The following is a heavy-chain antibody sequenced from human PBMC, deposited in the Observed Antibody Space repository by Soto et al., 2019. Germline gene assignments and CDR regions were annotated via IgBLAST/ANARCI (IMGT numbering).Heavy chain of an antibody. CDR2: INHSGST. Sequence: PSETLSLTCAVYGGSFSGYYWSWIRQPPGKGLAWIGEINHSGSTNYNPSLKSRVTISVDTSKNQFSLKLSSVTAADTAVYYCARGSATINIPVADAFDIWGQGTMVTVSS. V-gene: IGHV4-34*01. CDR1: GGSFSGYY. J-gene: IGHJ3*02. CDR3: ARGSATINIPVADAFDI. D-gene: IGHD2-2*02.